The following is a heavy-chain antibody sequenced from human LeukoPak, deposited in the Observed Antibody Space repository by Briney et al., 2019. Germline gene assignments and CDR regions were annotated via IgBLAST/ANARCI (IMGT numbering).Heavy chain of an antibody. CDR2: INTNTGNP. Sequence: GASEKVSCKASGYTFTSYAMNWVRQAPGQGLEWMGWINTNTGNPTYAQGFTGRFVFSLDTSVSTAYLQISSLKAEDTAVYYCARLAVAGNPSRYYYYYYGMDVWGQGTTVTVSS. J-gene: IGHJ6*02. CDR1: GYTFTSYA. V-gene: IGHV7-4-1*02. D-gene: IGHD6-19*01. CDR3: ARLAVAGNPSRYYYYYYGMDV.